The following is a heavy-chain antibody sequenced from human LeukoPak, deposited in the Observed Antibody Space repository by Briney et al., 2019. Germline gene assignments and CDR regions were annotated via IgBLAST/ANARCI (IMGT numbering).Heavy chain of an antibody. J-gene: IGHJ4*02. Sequence: ASVKVSCKASGGTFSSYTISWVRQAPGQGLEWMGRIIPILGIANYAQKFQGRVTITADKSTSTAYMELSSLRSEDTAVYYCARGPYYDSSGYGLDYWGQGTLVTVSS. V-gene: IGHV1-69*02. CDR3: ARGPYYDSSGYGLDY. CDR2: IIPILGIA. CDR1: GGTFSSYT. D-gene: IGHD3-22*01.